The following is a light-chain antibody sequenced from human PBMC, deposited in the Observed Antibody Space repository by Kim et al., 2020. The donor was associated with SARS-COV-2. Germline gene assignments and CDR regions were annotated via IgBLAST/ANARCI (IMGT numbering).Light chain of an antibody. J-gene: IGKJ1*01. CDR1: QDISNY. V-gene: IGKV1-27*01. CDR2: AAS. Sequence: ASVGDRVTITCRANQDISNYLAWFQLKPGKAPKLLIYAASALQPGVPSRFSGSGSGTDFTLTVTSLQPEDVATYYCQKCDSAPWTFGQGTNVDIK. CDR3: QKCDSAPWT.